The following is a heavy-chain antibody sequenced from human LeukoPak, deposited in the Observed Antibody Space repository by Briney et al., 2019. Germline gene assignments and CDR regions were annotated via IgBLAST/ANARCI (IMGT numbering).Heavy chain of an antibody. CDR2: IYSGGST. CDR3: ARRPLYGDYYFDC. D-gene: IGHD4-17*01. Sequence: GGSLRLSCAASGFTVSSNYMSWVRQAPGKRLEWVSVIYSGGSTYYADSVKGRFTISRDNSKNTLYLQMNSLRAEDTAVYYCARRPLYGDYYFDCWGQGTLVTVSS. V-gene: IGHV3-66*01. CDR1: GFTVSSNY. J-gene: IGHJ4*02.